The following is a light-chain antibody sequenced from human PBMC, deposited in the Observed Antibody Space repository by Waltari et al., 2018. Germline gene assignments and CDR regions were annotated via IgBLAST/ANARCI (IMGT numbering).Light chain of an antibody. CDR2: GAS. J-gene: IGKJ4*01. CDR1: QSLTSN. Sequence: EIVMTQSPATLPVSPGERATLSCRASQSLTSNLAWYQQKPGQAPRLLIYGASTRATGIPARFSGSGSGTEFILTISSLQSEDSAVYYCQQYDNWPSTLTFGGGTKVEIK. V-gene: IGKV3-15*01. CDR3: QQYDNWPSTLT.